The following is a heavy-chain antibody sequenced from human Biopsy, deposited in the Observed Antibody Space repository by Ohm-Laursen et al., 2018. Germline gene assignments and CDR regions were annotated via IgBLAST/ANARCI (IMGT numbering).Heavy chain of an antibody. CDR3: ARDAYGDYDNYY. V-gene: IGHV4-4*07. J-gene: IGHJ6*03. CDR2: IYSSGRT. Sequence: SDTLSLTCTVSGGSISDYFWSWIRQPADKGLEYIGRIYSSGRTFYNPSLKSRVTMSVATSDNQFSLKLSSVTAADTAVYFCARDAYGDYDNYY. CDR1: GGSISDYF. D-gene: IGHD4-17*01.